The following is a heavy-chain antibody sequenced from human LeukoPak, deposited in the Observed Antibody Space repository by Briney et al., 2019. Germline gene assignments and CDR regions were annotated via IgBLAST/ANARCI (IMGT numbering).Heavy chain of an antibody. V-gene: IGHV4-31*03. J-gene: IGHJ4*02. CDR3: ARGRFGELFVDY. Sequence: SETLSLTCTVSGGSISSGGYYWSWLRQHPGKGLEWIGYIYYSGSTYYNPSLKSRVTISVDTSKNQFSLKLSSVTAADTAVYYCARGRFGELFVDYWGQGTLVTVSS. CDR1: GGSISSGGYY. D-gene: IGHD3-10*01. CDR2: IYYSGST.